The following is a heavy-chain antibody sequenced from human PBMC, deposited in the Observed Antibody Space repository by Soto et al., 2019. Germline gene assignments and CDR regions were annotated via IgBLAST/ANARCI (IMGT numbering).Heavy chain of an antibody. CDR1: GFTFSSYA. V-gene: IGHV3-23*01. Sequence: EVQLLESGGGLVQPGGSLRLSCAASGFTFSSYAMSWVRQAPGKGLEWVSAISGSGVSTYYADSVKGRFTISRDNSKNTLYLQMNSLRAEDAAVYYCAKEHHYSSSWSEFDYWGQGTLVTVSS. CDR2: ISGSGVST. CDR3: AKEHHYSSSWSEFDY. J-gene: IGHJ4*02. D-gene: IGHD6-13*01.